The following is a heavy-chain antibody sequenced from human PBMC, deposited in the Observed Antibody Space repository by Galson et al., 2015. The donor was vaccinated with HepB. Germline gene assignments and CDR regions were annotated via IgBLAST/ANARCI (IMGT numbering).Heavy chain of an antibody. J-gene: IGHJ4*02. CDR1: GFTFSSHA. Sequence: SLRLSCAASGFTFSSHAMSWVRQAPGKGLEWVSGISGSGGSTYYADSAKGRFTILRDNSKNTVYLQMNSLTADDTAVYYCAKEVREEMANFGHWGQGTLVTVSS. V-gene: IGHV3-23*01. CDR2: ISGSGGST. CDR3: AKEVREEMANFGH. D-gene: IGHD5-24*01.